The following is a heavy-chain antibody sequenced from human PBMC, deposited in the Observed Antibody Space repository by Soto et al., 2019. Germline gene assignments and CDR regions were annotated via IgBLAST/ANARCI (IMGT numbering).Heavy chain of an antibody. CDR3: TRGNGYYIE. Sequence: SETLSLTCTVSGGSVSNYYWTWIRQPPGKGLEWIGYIHYSGSTTYNPSLKSRVTISVDTSKNQFSLKLSSVTAADTAVYYCTRGNGYYIEWGQGTLVTVSS. J-gene: IGHJ4*02. CDR1: GGSVSNYY. V-gene: IGHV4-59*02. D-gene: IGHD3-3*01. CDR2: IHYSGST.